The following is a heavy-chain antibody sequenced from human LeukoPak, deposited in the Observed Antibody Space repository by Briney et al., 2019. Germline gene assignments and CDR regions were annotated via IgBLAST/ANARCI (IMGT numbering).Heavy chain of an antibody. J-gene: IGHJ4*02. CDR2: IKQDGSEK. Sequence: PGGSLRLSCAASGFTFSSYWMSWVRQAPGKGLEWVANIKQDGSEKYYVDSVKGRFTISRDNAKNSLYLQMNSLRAEDTAVYYCAKGPWGIAVAGTFDYWGQGTLVTVSS. CDR3: AKGPWGIAVAGTFDY. V-gene: IGHV3-7*01. CDR1: GFTFSSYW. D-gene: IGHD6-19*01.